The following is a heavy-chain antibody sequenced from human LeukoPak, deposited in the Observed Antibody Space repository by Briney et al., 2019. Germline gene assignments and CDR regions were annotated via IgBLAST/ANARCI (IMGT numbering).Heavy chain of an antibody. Sequence: SETLSLTCTVSGGSISSGDYYWSWIRQPPGKGLEWIGYIYYSGSTYYNPSLKSRVTISVDTSKNQFSLKLSSVTAADAAVYYCARESSIYGSGTDAFDIWGQGTMVTVSS. CDR1: GGSISSGDYY. CDR3: ARESSIYGSGTDAFDI. V-gene: IGHV4-30-4*01. J-gene: IGHJ3*02. D-gene: IGHD3-10*01. CDR2: IYYSGST.